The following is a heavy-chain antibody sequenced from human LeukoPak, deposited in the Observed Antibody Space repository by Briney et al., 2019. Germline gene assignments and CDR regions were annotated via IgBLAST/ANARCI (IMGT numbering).Heavy chain of an antibody. V-gene: IGHV3-30*04. CDR2: ISYDGSNK. CDR3: AVDYSYPYYYGMDV. J-gene: IGHJ6*02. D-gene: IGHD2-15*01. Sequence: GGSLRLSCAASGFTFSSYAMHWVRQAPGKGLEWVAVISYDGSNKYYADSVKGRFTISRDNAKNTLYLQMNSLRAEDTAVYYCAVDYSYPYYYGMDVWGQGTTVTVSS. CDR1: GFTFSSYA.